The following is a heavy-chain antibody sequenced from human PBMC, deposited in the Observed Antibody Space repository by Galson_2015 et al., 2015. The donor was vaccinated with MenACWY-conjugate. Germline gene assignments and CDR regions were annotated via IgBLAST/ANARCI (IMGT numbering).Heavy chain of an antibody. CDR3: ARTPRSYSGYTFEK. J-gene: IGHJ4*02. CDR1: GFTFSDYY. Sequence: SLRLSRAASGFTFSDYYMSWIRQAPGKGLEWVAYISSGHIYSNHADSVKGRFTISRDNAKNSLFLQMNSLRAEDTAVYFCARTPRSYSGYTFEKWGQGTLVTVSS. CDR2: ISSGHIYS. V-gene: IGHV3-11*03. D-gene: IGHD5-12*01.